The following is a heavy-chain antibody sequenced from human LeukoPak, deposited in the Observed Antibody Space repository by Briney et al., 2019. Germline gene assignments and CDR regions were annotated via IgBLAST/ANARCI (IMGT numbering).Heavy chain of an antibody. CDR3: AKYSGSYYYPPNWDS. Sequence: PGGSLRLSCAASGFTVSSNYAMTWVRQAPGKGLEWVSGISGSGSSTYYADSVKGRFTLSRDYPKNTLYLQMNSLRAEDTAVYFCAKYSGSYYYPPNWDSWGQGTLVTVSS. CDR1: GFTVSSNYA. CDR2: ISGSGSST. V-gene: IGHV3-23*01. J-gene: IGHJ4*02. D-gene: IGHD1-26*01.